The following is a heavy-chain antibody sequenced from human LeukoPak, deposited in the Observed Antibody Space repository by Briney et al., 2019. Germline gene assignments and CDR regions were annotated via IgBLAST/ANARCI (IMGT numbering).Heavy chain of an antibody. CDR2: IYYSGST. Sequence: SDTLSLTCTVSGVSISSHYWSWLRQPPGKGLEWIGYIYYSGSTNYNPSLKSRVTISVDTSKNQFSLKLSSVTAADTAVYYCAGGRWLQFNYYYYYMDVWGKGTTVTVSS. CDR3: AGGRWLQFNYYYYYMDV. V-gene: IGHV4-59*07. D-gene: IGHD5-24*01. CDR1: GVSISSHY. J-gene: IGHJ6*03.